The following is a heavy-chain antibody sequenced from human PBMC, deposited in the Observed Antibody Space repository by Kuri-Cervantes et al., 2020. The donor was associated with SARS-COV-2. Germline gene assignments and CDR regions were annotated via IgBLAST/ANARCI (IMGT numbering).Heavy chain of an antibody. V-gene: IGHV4-61*01. Sequence: ESLKIPLSVTGDSLNSINYYWTWTRQPPGKGLGWIGYIYYSRRTNYNPSLKSRVTISVDTSKNQFSLKLSSVTAEDTAVYYWASDHRGKNWNHRTFWYFDLWGRGTLVTVSS. D-gene: IGHD1-14*01. J-gene: IGHJ2*01. CDR2: IYYSRRT. CDR1: GDSLNSINYY. CDR3: ASDHRGKNWNHRTFWYFDL.